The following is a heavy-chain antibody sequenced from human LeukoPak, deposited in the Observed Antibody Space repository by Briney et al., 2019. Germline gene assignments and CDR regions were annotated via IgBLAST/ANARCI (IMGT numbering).Heavy chain of an antibody. CDR3: ARRPSNGIFVFDY. V-gene: IGHV3-11*04. CDR1: GFTVSSNY. CDR2: ISSSGSTI. Sequence: KPGGSLRLSCAASGFTVSSNYMSWVRQAPGKGLEWVSYISSSGSTIYYADSVKGRFTISRDNAKNSLYLQMNSLRAEDTAVYYCARRPSNGIFVFDYWGQGTLVTVSS. D-gene: IGHD3-3*01. J-gene: IGHJ4*02.